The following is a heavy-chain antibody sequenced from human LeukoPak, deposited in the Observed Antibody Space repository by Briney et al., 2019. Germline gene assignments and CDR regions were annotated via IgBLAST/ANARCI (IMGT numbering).Heavy chain of an antibody. J-gene: IGHJ4*02. D-gene: IGHD5-24*01. CDR2: IYTSGST. V-gene: IGHV4-61*02. CDR1: GGSISSGSYY. Sequence: PSETLSLTCTVSGGSISSGSYYWSWIRQPAGKGLEWIGRIYTSGSTNYNPSLKSRVTILVDTSKNQFSLKLSSVTAADTAVYYCARMESEWLHLDYWGQGTLVTVSS. CDR3: ARMESEWLHLDY.